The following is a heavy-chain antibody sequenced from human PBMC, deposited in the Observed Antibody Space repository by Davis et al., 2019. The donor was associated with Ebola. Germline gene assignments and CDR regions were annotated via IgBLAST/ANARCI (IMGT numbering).Heavy chain of an antibody. D-gene: IGHD7-27*01. CDR1: GGSISSGGYY. J-gene: IGHJ5*02. Sequence: MPSETLSLTCAVSGGSISSGGYYWSWIRQPPGKGLEWIGEINHSGSTNYNPSLKSRVTISVDTSKNQFSLKLSSVTAADTAVYYCARHLGWFDPWGQGTLVTVSS. CDR3: ARHLGWFDP. CDR2: INHSGST. V-gene: IGHV4-39*01.